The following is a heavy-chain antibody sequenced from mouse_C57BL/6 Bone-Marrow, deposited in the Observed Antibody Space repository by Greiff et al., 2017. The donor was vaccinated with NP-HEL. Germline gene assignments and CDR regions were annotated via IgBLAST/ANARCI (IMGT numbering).Heavy chain of an antibody. CDR1: GYTFTSYW. D-gene: IGHD5-5*01. CDR3: ARSGLPWYFDV. J-gene: IGHJ1*03. Sequence: QVHVKQPGAELVKPGASVKMSCKASGYTFTSYWITWVKQRPGQGLEWIGDIYPGSGSTNYNEKFKSKATLTVDTSSSTAYMQLSSLTSEDSAVYYCARSGLPWYFDVWGTGTTVTVSS. V-gene: IGHV1-55*01. CDR2: IYPGSGST.